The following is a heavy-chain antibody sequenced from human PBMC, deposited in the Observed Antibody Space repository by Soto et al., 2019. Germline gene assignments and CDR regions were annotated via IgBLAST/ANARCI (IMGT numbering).Heavy chain of an antibody. CDR2: IYYSGST. V-gene: IGHV4-61*01. J-gene: IGHJ6*02. Sequence: SETLSLTCTVSGGSVSSGSYYWSWIRQPPGKGLEWIGYIYYSGSTNYNPSLKSRVTISVDTSKNQFSLKLSSVTAADTAVYYCARDDSSGWYDYYYYGMDVWGQGTTVTVSS. D-gene: IGHD6-19*01. CDR3: ARDDSSGWYDYYYYGMDV. CDR1: GGSVSSGSYY.